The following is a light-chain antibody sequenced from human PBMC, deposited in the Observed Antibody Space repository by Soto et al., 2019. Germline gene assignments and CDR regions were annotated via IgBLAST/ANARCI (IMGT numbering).Light chain of an antibody. V-gene: IGLV1-44*01. CDR2: GYT. CDR1: SPNIGRNH. CDR3: AAWDDSLNGHVV. Sequence: QSALTQPPSASGTPGQRVAISCSGSSPNIGRNHVNWHQQLPGTAPKLLISGYTQRRSGGPDRFSGSTSGTSASLAISGLQSEDEADYYCAAWDDSLNGHVVFGGGTKVTVL. J-gene: IGLJ2*01.